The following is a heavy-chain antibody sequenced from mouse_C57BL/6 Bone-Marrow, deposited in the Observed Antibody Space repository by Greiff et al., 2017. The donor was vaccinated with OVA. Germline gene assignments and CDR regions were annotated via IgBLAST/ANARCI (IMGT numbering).Heavy chain of an antibody. D-gene: IGHD1-1*01. CDR1: GFTFSDYG. V-gene: IGHV5-17*01. CDR3: ARVPTPYYYAMDY. CDR2: ISSGSSTI. J-gene: IGHJ4*01. Sequence: EVKPVESGGGLVKPGGSLKLSCAASGFTFSDYGMHWVRQAPEKGLEWVAYISSGSSTIYYADTVKGRFTISRDNAKNTLFLQMTSLRSEDTAMYYCARVPTPYYYAMDYWGQGTSVTVSS.